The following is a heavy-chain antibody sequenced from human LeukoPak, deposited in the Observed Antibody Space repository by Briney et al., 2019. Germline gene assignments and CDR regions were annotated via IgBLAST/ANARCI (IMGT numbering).Heavy chain of an antibody. Sequence: GGSLRLSCAASGFTFSSYTMNWVRQAPGKGLEWVSSISSSSYYIYYADSVKGRFTISRDNAKNSVYLQMNSLRDEDTAVYYCERVGDYYDSGGYQGFDYWGQGTLVTVSS. V-gene: IGHV3-21*01. CDR3: ERVGDYYDSGGYQGFDY. CDR2: ISSSSYYI. J-gene: IGHJ4*02. CDR1: GFTFSSYT. D-gene: IGHD3-22*01.